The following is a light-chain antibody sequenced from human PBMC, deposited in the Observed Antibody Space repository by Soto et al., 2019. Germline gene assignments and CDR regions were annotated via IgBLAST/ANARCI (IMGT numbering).Light chain of an antibody. CDR2: GAS. J-gene: IGKJ2*01. CDR1: QSVSSTY. V-gene: IGKV3-20*01. CDR3: HQYGSSPPYT. Sequence: EIVLTQSPGTLSLSPGERATLSCRASQSVSSTYLAWYQQKPGQAPRLLIYGASSRATGIPERFSGSGSGTDFTLTISRLEPEDYAVYYCHQYGSSPPYTFGQGTKLEI.